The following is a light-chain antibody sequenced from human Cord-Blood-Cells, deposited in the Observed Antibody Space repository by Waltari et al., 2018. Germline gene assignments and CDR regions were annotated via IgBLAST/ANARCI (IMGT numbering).Light chain of an antibody. CDR3: QQYNSYPYT. V-gene: IGKV1-5*03. CDR2: KSS. CDR1: QSISSW. J-gene: IGKJ2*01. Sequence: DIQMPQSPSTLSASVGGRVTITCRASQSISSWLAWYQQKPGKAPKLLIYKSSSLESGVPSRFSGSGSGTEFTLTISSLQPDDFATYYCQQYNSYPYTFGQGTKLEIK.